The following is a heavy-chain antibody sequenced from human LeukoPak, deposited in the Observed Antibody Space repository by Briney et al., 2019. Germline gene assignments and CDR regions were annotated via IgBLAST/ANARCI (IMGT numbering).Heavy chain of an antibody. Sequence: PGGSLRLSCAASGFSFSDYLMDWVRQTPGKGLEWVGRSRSKARSYSTEYAASVKGRFTISRDDSKNVLYLQMNSLKIEDAAVYYCGAGAGSSGPLDYWGQGTPVTVSS. V-gene: IGHV3-72*01. CDR1: GFSFSDYL. CDR2: SRSKARSYST. J-gene: IGHJ4*02. CDR3: GAGAGSSGPLDY. D-gene: IGHD6-19*01.